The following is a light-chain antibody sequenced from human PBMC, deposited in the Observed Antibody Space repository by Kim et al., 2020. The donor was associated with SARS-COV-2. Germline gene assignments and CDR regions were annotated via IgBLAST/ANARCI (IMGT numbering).Light chain of an antibody. J-gene: IGLJ3*02. CDR2: RNN. Sequence: QAGLTQPPSVSKGLRQTATLTCTGNSNIVGNQGAAWLQQHQGHPPKLLSYRNNNRPSGISERFSASRSGNTASLTITGLQPEDEADYYCSALDSSLSAWVFGGGTKLTV. CDR3: SALDSSLSAWV. CDR1: SNIVGNQG. V-gene: IGLV10-54*02.